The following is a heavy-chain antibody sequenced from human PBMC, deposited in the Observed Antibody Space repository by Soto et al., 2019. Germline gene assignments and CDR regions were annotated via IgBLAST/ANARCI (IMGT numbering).Heavy chain of an antibody. D-gene: IGHD6-6*01. V-gene: IGHV3-7*03. CDR1: GLTFSNYW. J-gene: IGHJ5*02. Sequence: PWGSLRLSCVASGLTFSNYWMSWVRQAPGKGLEWVANMKQDGSQKYYVDSVKGRFTISRDNAMNSLYLQMNSLRAEDTAMYYCARGYSSSPNWFDPWGQGTLVTVSS. CDR3: ARGYSSSPNWFDP. CDR2: MKQDGSQK.